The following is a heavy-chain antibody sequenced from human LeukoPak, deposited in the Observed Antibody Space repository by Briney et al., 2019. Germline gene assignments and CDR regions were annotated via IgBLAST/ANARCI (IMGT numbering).Heavy chain of an antibody. CDR2: IIPILGIA. V-gene: IGHV1-69*04. CDR1: GYTFTSYG. CDR3: ARDQGGGYDYPTQFDYFDY. J-gene: IGHJ4*02. D-gene: IGHD5-12*01. Sequence: ASVKVSCKASGYTFTSYGISWVRQAPGQGLEWMGRIIPILGIANYAQKFQGRVTITADKSTSTAYMELSSLRSEDTAVYYCARDQGGGYDYPTQFDYFDYWGQGTLVTVSS.